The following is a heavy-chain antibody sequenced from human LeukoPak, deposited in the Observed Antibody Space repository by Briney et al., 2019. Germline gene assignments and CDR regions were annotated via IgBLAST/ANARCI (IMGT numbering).Heavy chain of an antibody. Sequence: GASVKVSCKASGYTFTSYDINWLRQATGQGLEWMGWMNPNSGNTGYAQKFQGRVTMTRNTSISTAYMELSSLRSEDTAVYYCARDSLPGFGELLPDYYYYYGVDVWGQGTTVTVSS. V-gene: IGHV1-8*01. D-gene: IGHD3-10*01. J-gene: IGHJ6*02. CDR2: MNPNSGNT. CDR1: GYTFTSYD. CDR3: ARDSLPGFGELLPDYYYYYGVDV.